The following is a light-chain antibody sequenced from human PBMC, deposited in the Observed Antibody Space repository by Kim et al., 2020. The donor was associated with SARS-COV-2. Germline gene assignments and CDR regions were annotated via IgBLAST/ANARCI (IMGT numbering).Light chain of an antibody. CDR3: QKYDTAPWT. J-gene: IGKJ1*01. Sequence: ASVGDRAPITCRASQDIANSLAWYQQKPGTVPKLQIYAASTLQAGVPSRFSGSGSGTEFTLTIGSLQTEDVATYYCQKYDTAPWTFGPGTKVEIK. CDR1: QDIANS. CDR2: AAS. V-gene: IGKV1-27*01.